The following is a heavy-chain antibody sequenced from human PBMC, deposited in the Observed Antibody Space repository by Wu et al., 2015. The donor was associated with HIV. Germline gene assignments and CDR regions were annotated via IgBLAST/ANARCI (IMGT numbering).Heavy chain of an antibody. V-gene: IGHV1-46*01. CDR3: ARGGENTYYYDSSGSTGDAFDI. CDR2: INPSGGST. CDR1: GYTFTSYY. D-gene: IGHD3-22*01. Sequence: QVQLVQSGAEVKKPGASVKVSCKASGYTFTSYYMHWVRQAPGQGLEWMGIINPSGGSTSYAQKFQGRVTMTRDTSTSTVYMELSSLRSEDTAVYYCARGGENTYYYDSSGSTGDAFDIWGQGTMVTVSS. J-gene: IGHJ3*02.